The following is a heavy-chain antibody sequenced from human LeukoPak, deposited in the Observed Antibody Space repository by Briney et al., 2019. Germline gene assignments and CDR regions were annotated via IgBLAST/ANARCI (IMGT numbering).Heavy chain of an antibody. Sequence: SETLSLTCTVSGGSISSGDYYWSWIRQPPGKGLEWIGYIYYSGSTNYNPSLKSRVTISVDTSKNQFSLKLSSVTAADTAVYYCACDSSGYWLDAFDIWGQGTMVTVSS. CDR3: ACDSSGYWLDAFDI. D-gene: IGHD3-22*01. CDR2: IYYSGST. V-gene: IGHV4-61*08. CDR1: GGSISSGDYY. J-gene: IGHJ3*02.